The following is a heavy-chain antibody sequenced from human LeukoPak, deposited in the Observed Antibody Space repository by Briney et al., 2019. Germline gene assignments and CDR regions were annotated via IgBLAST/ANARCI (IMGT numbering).Heavy chain of an antibody. D-gene: IGHD3-22*01. J-gene: IGHJ4*02. CDR2: IWYDGSNK. CDR3: AKKGYYDGSGYYMYYFDH. V-gene: IGHV3-33*06. Sequence: GGSLRLSCAASGFTFSSYGMRWVRQAPGKGLEWVAVIWYDGSNKYYADSVKGRFTISRDNSKNTLYLQMNSLRAEDTAVYYCAKKGYYDGSGYYMYYFDHWGQGTLVTVSS. CDR1: GFTFSSYG.